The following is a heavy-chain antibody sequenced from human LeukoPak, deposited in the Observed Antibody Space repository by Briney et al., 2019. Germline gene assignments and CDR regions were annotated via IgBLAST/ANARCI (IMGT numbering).Heavy chain of an antibody. CDR1: GGSISSYY. J-gene: IGHJ6*02. D-gene: IGHD3-10*01. V-gene: IGHV4-59*12. Sequence: SEILSLTCTVSGGSISSYYWSWIRQPPGKGLEWIGYIYYSGSTNYNPSLKSRVTISVDTSKNQFSLKLSSVTAADTAVYYCARAAPTYYYGSGSYYKVPPYYYYGMDVWGQGTTVTVSS. CDR2: IYYSGST. CDR3: ARAAPTYYYGSGSYYKVPPYYYYGMDV.